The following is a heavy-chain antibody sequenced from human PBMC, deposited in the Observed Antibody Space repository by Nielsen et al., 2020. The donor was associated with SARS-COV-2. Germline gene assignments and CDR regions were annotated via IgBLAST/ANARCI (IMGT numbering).Heavy chain of an antibody. J-gene: IGHJ6*02. CDR2: ISAYNGNT. Sequence: ASVKVSCKASGYTFTSYGISWVRQAPGQGLEWMGWISAYNGNTNYAQKLQGRATMTTDTSTSTAYMELRSLRSDDTAVYYCAREFRLTGEGLYYYYGMDVWGQGTTVTVSS. D-gene: IGHD7-27*01. CDR3: AREFRLTGEGLYYYYGMDV. CDR1: GYTFTSYG. V-gene: IGHV1-18*01.